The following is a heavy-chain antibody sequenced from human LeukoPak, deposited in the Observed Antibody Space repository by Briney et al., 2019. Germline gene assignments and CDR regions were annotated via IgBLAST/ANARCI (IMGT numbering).Heavy chain of an antibody. CDR1: GFTFSSYA. CDR3: AKKDGKLRFLEGFPIR. D-gene: IGHD3-3*01. Sequence: PGGSLRLSCAASGFTFSSYAMSWVRQAPGKGLEWVSAISGSGGSTYYADSVKGPFTISRDNSKNTLYLQMNSLRAEDTAVYYCAKKDGKLRFLEGFPIRWGQGTLVTVSS. CDR2: ISGSGGST. J-gene: IGHJ4*02. V-gene: IGHV3-23*01.